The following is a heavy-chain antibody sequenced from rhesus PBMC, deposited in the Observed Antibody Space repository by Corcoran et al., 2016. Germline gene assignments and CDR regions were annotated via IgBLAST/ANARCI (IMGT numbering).Heavy chain of an antibody. D-gene: IGHD2-21*01. V-gene: IGHV1-111*02. CDR1: GSTFTDPY. Sequence: EVQLLQSGAEVKKPGASVTISCKASGSTFTDPYLNWVRQAPGKGLEWMGKVTPENGEADYAQKFQDRVTIIADMSTDTAYMELSSLRSEDTAVYYCARGSGYYGLDYWGQGVLVTVSS. CDR3: ARGSGYYGLDY. J-gene: IGHJ4*01. CDR2: VTPENGEA.